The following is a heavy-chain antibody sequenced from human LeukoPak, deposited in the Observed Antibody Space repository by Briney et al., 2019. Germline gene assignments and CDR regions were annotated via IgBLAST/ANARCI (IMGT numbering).Heavy chain of an antibody. CDR3: AREPKQWLVPIDY. CDR2: IRQDGSEK. Sequence: GGSLRLSCAASGFTFSSYWMIWVRQAPGKGLEWVANIRQDGSEKYYVASVRGRFSISRDNAKNSLYLQMNSLRAEDTAVYYCAREPKQWLVPIDYWGQGTLVTVSS. J-gene: IGHJ4*02. D-gene: IGHD6-19*01. CDR1: GFTFSSYW. V-gene: IGHV3-7*01.